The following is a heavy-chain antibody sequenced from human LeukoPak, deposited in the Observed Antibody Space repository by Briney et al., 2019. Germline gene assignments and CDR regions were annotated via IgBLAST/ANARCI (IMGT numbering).Heavy chain of an antibody. J-gene: IGHJ6*02. Sequence: ASVKVSCKASGYTFTSYDINWVRQATRQGLEWMGWMNPNSGNTGYAQKFQGRATMTRNTSISTAYMELSSLRSEDTAVYYCARGAPQYCSSTSCLYGYYYYGMDVWGQGTTVTVSS. CDR3: ARGAPQYCSSTSCLYGYYYYGMDV. CDR2: MNPNSGNT. D-gene: IGHD2-2*01. CDR1: GYTFTSYD. V-gene: IGHV1-8*01.